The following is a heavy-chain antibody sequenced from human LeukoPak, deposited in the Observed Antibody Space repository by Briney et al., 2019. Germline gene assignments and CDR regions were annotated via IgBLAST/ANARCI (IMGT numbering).Heavy chain of an antibody. J-gene: IGHJ4*02. CDR3: LFDIVVVVAATG. Sequence: GGSLRLSCAASGITFSSYAMSWVRQAPGKGLEWVSAISGSGGSTYYADSVKGRFTISRDNSKNTLYLQMNSLRAEDTAVYYCLFDIVVVVAATGGGQGTLVTVSS. V-gene: IGHV3-23*01. CDR1: GITFSSYA. CDR2: ISGSGGST. D-gene: IGHD2-15*01.